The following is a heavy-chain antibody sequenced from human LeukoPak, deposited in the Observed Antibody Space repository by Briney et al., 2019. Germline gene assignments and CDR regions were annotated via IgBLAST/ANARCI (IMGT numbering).Heavy chain of an antibody. CDR3: ARDQTPFY. J-gene: IGHJ4*02. D-gene: IGHD2-15*01. Sequence: GGSLRLSCAASGFIFSDYEMNWVRQAPGKGLEWVSYISGSDMTIYYADSVKGRFTISRDNAKSSMWLQMNSLRDEDTAVYYCARDQTPFYWGQGSLVTVSS. V-gene: IGHV3-48*03. CDR2: ISGSDMTI. CDR1: GFIFSDYE.